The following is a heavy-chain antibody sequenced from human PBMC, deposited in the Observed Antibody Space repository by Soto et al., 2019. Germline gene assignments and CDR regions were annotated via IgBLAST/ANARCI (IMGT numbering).Heavy chain of an antibody. D-gene: IGHD4-17*01. V-gene: IGHV3-23*01. CDR3: VRTTAFDY. J-gene: IGHJ4*02. CDR2: ISVSGGST. Sequence: EVQLLESGGGVVQPGESLRLSCAASGFTFSSYAISWVRQAPGKGLEWVSSISVSGGSTYYADAVKGRFTFSRDNSKNTLYLQMNSLRAEDTALYYCVRTTAFDYWGQGTLVTVSS. CDR1: GFTFSSYA.